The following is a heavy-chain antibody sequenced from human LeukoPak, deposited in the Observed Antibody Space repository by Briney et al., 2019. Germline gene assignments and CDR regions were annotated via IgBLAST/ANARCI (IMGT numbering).Heavy chain of an antibody. Sequence: GGSLRLSYAASGFTFSSYAMSWVRQAPGKGLEWASTISGSGSTTYYADSVQGRFTISRDNSKNTLYLQMNSLRAEDTAVYYCAVTVVPAAVHPYYYYMDVWGKGTTVTVSS. V-gene: IGHV3-23*01. CDR2: ISGSGSTT. CDR1: GFTFSSYA. J-gene: IGHJ6*03. CDR3: AVTVVPAAVHPYYYYMDV. D-gene: IGHD2-2*01.